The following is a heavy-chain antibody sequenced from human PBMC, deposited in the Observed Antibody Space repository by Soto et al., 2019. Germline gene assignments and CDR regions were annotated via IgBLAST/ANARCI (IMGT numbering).Heavy chain of an antibody. D-gene: IGHD4-17*01. Sequence: PSETLSLTCTVSGGSISSYYWSWIRQPPGKGLEWIGYIYYSGSTNYNPSLKSRVTISVDTSKNQFSLKLSSVTAADTAVYYCARHGWSTVTTFDYWGQGTLVTVSS. J-gene: IGHJ4*02. CDR3: ARHGWSTVTTFDY. V-gene: IGHV4-59*08. CDR2: IYYSGST. CDR1: GGSISSYY.